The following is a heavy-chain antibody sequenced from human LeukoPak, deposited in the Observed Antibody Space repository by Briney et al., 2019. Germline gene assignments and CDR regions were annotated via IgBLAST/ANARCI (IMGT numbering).Heavy chain of an antibody. D-gene: IGHD3-22*01. CDR2: ISWNSGSI. CDR3: AKDMAPHLYYYDSSGYYHDGMDV. CDR1: GFTFDDYA. Sequence: GGSLRLSCAASGFTFDDYAMHWVRQAPGKGLEWVSGISWNSGSIGYADSVKGRFTISRDNAKNSLYLQMNSLRAEDTALYYCAKDMAPHLYYYDSSGYYHDGMDVWGQGTTVTVSS. J-gene: IGHJ6*02. V-gene: IGHV3-9*01.